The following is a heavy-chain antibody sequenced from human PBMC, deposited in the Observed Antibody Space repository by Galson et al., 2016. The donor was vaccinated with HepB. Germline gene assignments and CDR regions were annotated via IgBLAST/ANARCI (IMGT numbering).Heavy chain of an antibody. CDR3: ARAGRYYYDSSGYEIDY. CDR1: GGSIYNHY. Sequence: ETLSLTCNVSGGSIYNHYWSWIRQPAGKGLEWIGRIYRSVSSNYNPSLKSRVTMSVDTSKKQISLNLTSVTAADTAVYYCARAGRYYYDSSGYEIDYWGQGILVTVSS. D-gene: IGHD3-22*01. J-gene: IGHJ4*02. V-gene: IGHV4-4*07. CDR2: IYRSVSS.